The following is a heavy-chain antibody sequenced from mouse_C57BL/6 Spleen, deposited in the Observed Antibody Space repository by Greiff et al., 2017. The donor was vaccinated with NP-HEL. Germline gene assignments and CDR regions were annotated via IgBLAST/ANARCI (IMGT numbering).Heavy chain of an antibody. D-gene: IGHD2-2*01. CDR1: GYTFTDYN. CDR3: ARRGVTTFDY. Sequence: VKLQQSGPELVKPGASVKIPCKASGYTFTDYNMDWVKQSHGKSLEWIGDINPNNGGTIYNQKFKGKATLTVDKSSSTAYMELRSRTSEDTTVYYVARRGVTTFDYWGQGTTLTVSS. CDR2: INPNNGGT. V-gene: IGHV1-18*01. J-gene: IGHJ2*01.